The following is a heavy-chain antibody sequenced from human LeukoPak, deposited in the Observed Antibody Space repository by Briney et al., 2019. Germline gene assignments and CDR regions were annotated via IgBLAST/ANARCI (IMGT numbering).Heavy chain of an antibody. V-gene: IGHV3-23*01. Sequence: GGSLRLSCAASGFTFSSYAMSWVRQAPGKGLEWVSAISGSGGSTYYADSVKGRFTISRDNSKNTLYLQMNSLRAEDTAVYYCAKGRLVVTATPIDYWGQGTLVTVSS. D-gene: IGHD2-21*02. CDR3: AKGRLVVTATPIDY. J-gene: IGHJ4*02. CDR2: ISGSGGST. CDR1: GFTFSSYA.